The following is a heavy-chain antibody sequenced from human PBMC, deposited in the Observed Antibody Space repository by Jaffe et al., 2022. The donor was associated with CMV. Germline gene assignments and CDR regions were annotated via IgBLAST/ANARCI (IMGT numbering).Heavy chain of an antibody. CDR2: ISSSGTT. J-gene: IGHJ3*02. CDR1: GGSISSNSYF. Sequence: QLQLQESGPGLVKPSETLSLTCTVSGGSISSNSYFWGWIRQPPGKGLEWIGIISSSGTTYYKQSLKRRVTISVDTSKNQFSLRLSSVTAADTSVYYCVRQSHRNDAFDIWGQGTMVTVSS. V-gene: IGHV4-39*01. CDR3: VRQSHRNDAFDI.